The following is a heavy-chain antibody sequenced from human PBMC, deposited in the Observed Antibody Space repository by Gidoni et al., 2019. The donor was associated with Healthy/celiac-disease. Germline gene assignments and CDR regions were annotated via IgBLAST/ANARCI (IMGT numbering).Heavy chain of an antibody. CDR3: ARAPTKGWGGFDY. D-gene: IGHD3-16*01. J-gene: IGHJ4*02. V-gene: IGHV3-30-3*01. Sequence: HVQLVASGGGVVQPGRSLRLSCAASGFTFSSYAMHWVRQAPGKGLEWVAVISYDGSNKYYADSVKGRFTSSRDNSKNTLYLQMNSLRAEDTAVYYCARAPTKGWGGFDYWGQGTLVTVSS. CDR2: ISYDGSNK. CDR1: GFTFSSYA.